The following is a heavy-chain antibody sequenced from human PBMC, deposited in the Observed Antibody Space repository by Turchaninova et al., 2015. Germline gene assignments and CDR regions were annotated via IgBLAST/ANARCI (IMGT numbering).Heavy chain of an antibody. Sequence: QVQLQESGPGLVKPSETLSLTCPVSGYSIGSGYYWGWIRQPPGKGLEYIGSIYHSGSTFYNPSLKSRVTISVDTPKNQFSLRLRSVTAADTAVYYCARGGRGTSGNDYWGQGTLVTVSS. CDR3: ARGGRGTSGNDY. V-gene: IGHV4-38-2*02. J-gene: IGHJ4*02. D-gene: IGHD1-1*01. CDR1: GYSIGSGYY. CDR2: IYHSGST.